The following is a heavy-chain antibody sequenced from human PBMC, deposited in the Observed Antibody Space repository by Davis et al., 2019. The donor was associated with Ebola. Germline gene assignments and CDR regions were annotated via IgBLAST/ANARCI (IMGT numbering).Heavy chain of an antibody. J-gene: IGHJ4*02. CDR2: ITKGSDAI. V-gene: IGHV3-48*02. D-gene: IGHD3/OR15-3a*01. Sequence: GESLKISCAASGFVFSDSSMNWVRQAPGKGLEWITYITKGSDAIHYADSVKGRFTVSRDNAKNSVFLQMSSLRDEDSAVYYGARDRFFAFDFWSQGVHVSVSS. CDR3: ARDRFFAFDF. CDR1: GFVFSDSS.